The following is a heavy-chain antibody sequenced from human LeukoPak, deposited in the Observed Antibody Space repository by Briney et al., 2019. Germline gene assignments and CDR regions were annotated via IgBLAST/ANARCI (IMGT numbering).Heavy chain of an antibody. V-gene: IGHV4-39*01. CDR2: IYYSGST. CDR1: GGSISSSSYY. D-gene: IGHD4-17*01. CDR3: ARSISTVTTYDY. Sequence: SETLSLTCTVSGGSISSSSYYWGWIRQPPGKGLEWIGSIYYSGSTYYNPSLKSRVTISVDTSKNQFSLKLSSVTAADTAVYYCARSISTVTTYDYWGQGTLVAVSP. J-gene: IGHJ4*02.